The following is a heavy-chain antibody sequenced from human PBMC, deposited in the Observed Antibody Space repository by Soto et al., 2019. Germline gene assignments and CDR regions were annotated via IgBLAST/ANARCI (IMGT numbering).Heavy chain of an antibody. CDR1: GYSFTSYW. Sequence: GESLKISCKGSGYSFTSYWIGWVRQMPGKGLECMGIIYPGDSDTRYSPSFRGQVTISADKSISTAYLQWSSLKASDTAMYYCASGSGNYYEAFDIWGQGTMVTVSS. J-gene: IGHJ3*02. D-gene: IGHD1-26*01. CDR3: ASGSGNYYEAFDI. V-gene: IGHV5-51*01. CDR2: IYPGDSDT.